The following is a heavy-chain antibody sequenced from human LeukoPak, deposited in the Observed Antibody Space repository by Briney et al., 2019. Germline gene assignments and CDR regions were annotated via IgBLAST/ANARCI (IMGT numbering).Heavy chain of an antibody. D-gene: IGHD2-2*01. V-gene: IGHV1-18*01. CDR2: ISAYNGNT. Sequence: ASVKVSCKASGYTFTSYGISWVRQAPGQGLEWMGWISAYNGNTNYAQKLQGRVTMTTDTSTSTAYMELRSLRSDDTAVYYCARVPFCSSTSCYLYNWFDPWGQGTLVTVSP. CDR1: GYTFTSYG. CDR3: ARVPFCSSTSCYLYNWFDP. J-gene: IGHJ5*02.